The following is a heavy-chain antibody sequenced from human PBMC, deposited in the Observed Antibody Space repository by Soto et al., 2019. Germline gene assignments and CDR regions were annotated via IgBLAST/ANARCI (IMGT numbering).Heavy chain of an antibody. D-gene: IGHD5-18*01. CDR1: GFTFNSYV. CDR3: VRGDGDYNDGNGYLARH. CDR2: INPDGSEK. J-gene: IGHJ4*02. Sequence: PGGSLRLSCAASGFTFNSYVMTWVRQAPGKGLECLACINPDGSEKYYADSVQGRLTISRDNAKNTLYLQMNSLRAEDTAVYYCVRGDGDYNDGNGYLARHWGQGTLVTVSS. V-gene: IGHV3-7*04.